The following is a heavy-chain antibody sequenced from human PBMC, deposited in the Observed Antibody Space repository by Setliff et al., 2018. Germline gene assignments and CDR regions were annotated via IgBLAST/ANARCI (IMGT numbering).Heavy chain of an antibody. J-gene: IGHJ6*03. CDR3: ARDNRARHYMDV. Sequence: SETLSLTCTVSGGSIMNYFWSWIRQPPGKGLEWVGYVFHSGSTYYNPTLNSRVTISADTSKNQFSLNLSSVTAADTAVYYCARDNRARHYMDVWGKGTTVTVSS. V-gene: IGHV4-59*12. CDR2: VFHSGST. D-gene: IGHD3-10*01. CDR1: GGSIMNYF.